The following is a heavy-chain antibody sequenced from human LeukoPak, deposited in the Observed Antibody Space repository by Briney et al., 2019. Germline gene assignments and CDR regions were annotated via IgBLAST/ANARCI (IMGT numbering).Heavy chain of an antibody. D-gene: IGHD3-10*01. V-gene: IGHV3-7*01. CDR1: GFTFSSYW. CDR3: ARARGAGPGAYFDY. Sequence: GGSLRLSCAASGFTFSSYWMSWVRQAPGKGLEWVANIKQDGSEKYYVDSVKGRFTISRDNAKNSLYLQMNSLKAEDTAVYYCARARGAGPGAYFDYWGLGTLVTVSS. J-gene: IGHJ4*02. CDR2: IKQDGSEK.